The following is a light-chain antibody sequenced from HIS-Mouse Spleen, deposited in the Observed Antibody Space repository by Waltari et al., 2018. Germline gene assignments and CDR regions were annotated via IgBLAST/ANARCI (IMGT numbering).Light chain of an antibody. CDR3: QQYYSTLWT. J-gene: IGKJ1*01. Sequence: DIVMTQSPDSLAVSLGERATINCKSSQSVLYSSNNKNYLAWYQQKPGQPPTLLIYWASTRESGVPDRFSGSGSGTDFTLTISSLQAEDVAVYYCQQYYSTLWTFVQGTKVEIK. CDR1: QSVLYSSNNKNY. V-gene: IGKV4-1*01. CDR2: WAS.